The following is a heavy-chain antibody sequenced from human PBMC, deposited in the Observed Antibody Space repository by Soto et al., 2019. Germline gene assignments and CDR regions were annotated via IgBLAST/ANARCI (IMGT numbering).Heavy chain of an antibody. D-gene: IGHD3-16*02. CDR1: GFTFSSHL. CDR3: VRDYQNY. CDR2: IKEDGSVS. V-gene: IGHV3-7*01. J-gene: IGHJ4*02. Sequence: GGSMIVSCVGAGFTFSSHLMSWVRQAPGKGLEWVARIKEDGSVSYYVDSVKGRFTISRDNAKNSLYLQMNNLRVEDTALYYCVRDYQNYWGLGTLVTVSS.